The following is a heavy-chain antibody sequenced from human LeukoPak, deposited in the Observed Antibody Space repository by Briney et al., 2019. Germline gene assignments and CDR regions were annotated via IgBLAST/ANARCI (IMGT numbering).Heavy chain of an antibody. V-gene: IGHV3-15*01. J-gene: IGHJ4*02. CDR1: GFTFSNAW. CDR3: TTRTHYDILTGYLPLVDY. D-gene: IGHD3-9*01. Sequence: PGGSLRLSCAASGFTFSNAWMSWVRQAPGKGLEWVGRIKSKTDGGTTDYAAPVKGRFTISRDDSKNTLYLQMNSLKTEDTAVYYCTTRTHYDILTGYLPLVDYWGQGTLVTVSS. CDR2: IKSKTDGGTT.